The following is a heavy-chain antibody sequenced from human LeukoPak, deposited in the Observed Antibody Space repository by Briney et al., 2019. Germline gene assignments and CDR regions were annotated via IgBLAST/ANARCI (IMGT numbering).Heavy chain of an antibody. V-gene: IGHV4-34*01. D-gene: IGHD3-3*01. J-gene: IGHJ4*02. Sequence: SETLSLTCAVSGGSFSSYSWNWIRQLPGAGLEWIAEINFTGNTETGTTSYSPSLKRRVTISADTSTNQLSLHLRSATVADTGVYFCARGFSGFWEFDFWGQGTLVTVSS. CDR2: INFTGNTETGTT. CDR3: ARGFSGFWEFDF. CDR1: GGSFSSYS.